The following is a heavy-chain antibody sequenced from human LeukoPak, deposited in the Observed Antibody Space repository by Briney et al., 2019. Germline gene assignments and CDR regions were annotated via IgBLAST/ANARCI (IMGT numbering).Heavy chain of an antibody. V-gene: IGHV3-23*01. CDR1: GFTFSSYA. CDR3: VKKATVTTNYFDY. D-gene: IGHD4-17*01. CDR2: LSGSGDTT. Sequence: GGSLRLSCTASGFTFSSYAMSWVRQAPGKGLEWVSSLSGSGDTTYYADSVKGRFTISRDNSKNTLYLQLNSLRAEDTAVYYCVKKATVTTNYFDYWGQGTLVTVSS. J-gene: IGHJ4*02.